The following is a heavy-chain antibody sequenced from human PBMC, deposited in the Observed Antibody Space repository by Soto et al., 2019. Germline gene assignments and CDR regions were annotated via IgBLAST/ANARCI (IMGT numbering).Heavy chain of an antibody. D-gene: IGHD2-2*01. Sequence: GGSLRLSCAASGFTFSDYYMSWIRQAPGKGLEWVSYISSSGSTIYYADSVKGRFTISRDDAKNSLYLQMNSLRAEDTAVYYCARRLSIVVVPAPNWFDPWGQGTLVTVSS. CDR3: ARRLSIVVVPAPNWFDP. CDR1: GFTFSDYY. CDR2: ISSSGSTI. J-gene: IGHJ5*02. V-gene: IGHV3-11*01.